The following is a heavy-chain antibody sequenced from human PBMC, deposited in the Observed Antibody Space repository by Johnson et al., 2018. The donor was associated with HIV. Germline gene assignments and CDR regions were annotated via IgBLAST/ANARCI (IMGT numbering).Heavy chain of an antibody. CDR3: AKESKWESRTPHAFDM. CDR1: GFTFDDYG. CDR2: IRYDGSNK. D-gene: IGHD1-26*01. J-gene: IGHJ3*02. V-gene: IGHV3-30*02. Sequence: QVQLVESGGGVVRPGRSLRLSCAASGFTFDDYGMTWVRQPPGKGLEGVAFIRYDGSNKYYIDSVKGRFTVSRDNSKNTLYLQMKSLRPEDTAVYYCAKESKWESRTPHAFDMWGQGTMVTVSS.